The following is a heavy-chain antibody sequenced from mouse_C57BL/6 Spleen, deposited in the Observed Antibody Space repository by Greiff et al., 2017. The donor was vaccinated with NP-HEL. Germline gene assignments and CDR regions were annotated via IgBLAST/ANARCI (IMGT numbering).Heavy chain of an antibody. J-gene: IGHJ2*01. CDR2: IHPNSGST. V-gene: IGHV1-64*01. Sequence: QVQLQQPGAELAKPGASVKLSCKASGYTFTSYWMHWVKQRPGQGLEWIGMIHPNSGSTNYNEKFKGKATLTVDKSSSTAYMQLSSLTSEDSALDYCAREDWDKGGFGYWGQGTTLTAS. D-gene: IGHD4-1*01. CDR3: AREDWDKGGFGY. CDR1: GYTFTSYW.